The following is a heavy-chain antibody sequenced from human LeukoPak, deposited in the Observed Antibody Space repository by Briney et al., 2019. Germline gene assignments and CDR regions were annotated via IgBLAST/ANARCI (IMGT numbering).Heavy chain of an antibody. J-gene: IGHJ4*02. CDR1: GYSFTTNC. CDR2: IYPGDSDT. Sequence: GESLQISSKGSGYSFTTNCIGWVRQQPGKGLEWMGIIYPGDSDTRYSPSFQGQVTISVDKSISTAYLQWSSLKASDTAMYYCARRSYDSSVYYRYMYYFDYWGQGTLVTVSS. V-gene: IGHV5-51*01. CDR3: ARRSYDSSVYYRYMYYFDY. D-gene: IGHD3-22*01.